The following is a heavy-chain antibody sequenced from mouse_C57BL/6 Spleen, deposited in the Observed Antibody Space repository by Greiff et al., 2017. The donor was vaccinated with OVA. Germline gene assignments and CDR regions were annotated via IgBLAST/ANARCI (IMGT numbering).Heavy chain of an antibody. Sequence: VKLVESGAELVKPGASVKMSCKASGYTFTTYPIEWMKQNHGKSLEWIGNFHPYNGDTKYNEKFKGKATLTVEKSSSTVYLELSRLTSDDSAVYDCARGDGSSYYAMDYWGQGTSVTVSS. CDR3: ARGDGSSYYAMDY. V-gene: IGHV1-47*01. J-gene: IGHJ4*01. D-gene: IGHD1-1*01. CDR2: FHPYNGDT. CDR1: GYTFTTYP.